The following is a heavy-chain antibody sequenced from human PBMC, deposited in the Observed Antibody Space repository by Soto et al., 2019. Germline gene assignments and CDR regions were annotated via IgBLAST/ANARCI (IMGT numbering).Heavy chain of an antibody. Sequence: QVQLVESGGGVVQPGRSLRLSCAASGFTFSSYAMHWVRQAPGKGLEWVAVISYDGSNKYYADSVKGRFTISRDNSNNTLYLQMNSLIAEDTAVYYFAREVVAPTLSPNFDYWGQGTLVTVSS. V-gene: IGHV3-30-3*01. J-gene: IGHJ4*02. CDR2: ISYDGSNK. CDR1: GFTFSSYA. D-gene: IGHD2-15*01. CDR3: AREVVAPTLSPNFDY.